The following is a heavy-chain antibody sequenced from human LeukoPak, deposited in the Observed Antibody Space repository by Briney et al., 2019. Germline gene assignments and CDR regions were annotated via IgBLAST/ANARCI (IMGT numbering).Heavy chain of an antibody. J-gene: IGHJ5*02. V-gene: IGHV5-51*01. CDR2: IYPGDSDT. Sequence: ASVKVSCKGSGYSFTSYWIGWVRQMPGKGLEWMGIIYPGDSDTRYSPSFQGQVTISADKSISTAYLQWSSLKASDTAMYYCARPRMVRGVISWFDPWGQGTLVTVSS. D-gene: IGHD3-10*01. CDR3: ARPRMVRGVISWFDP. CDR1: GYSFTSYW.